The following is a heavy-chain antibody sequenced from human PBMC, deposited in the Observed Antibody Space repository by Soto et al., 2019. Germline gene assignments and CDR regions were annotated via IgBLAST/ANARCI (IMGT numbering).Heavy chain of an antibody. CDR1: GGTFSSYA. D-gene: IGHD3-9*01. V-gene: IGHV1-69*13. CDR3: ARVSDILTGSQYYPYYYYYGMDV. J-gene: IGHJ6*02. Sequence: ASVKVSCKASGGTFSSYAISWVRQAPEQGLEWMGGIIPIFGTANYAQKFQGRVTITADESTSTAYMELSSLRSEDTAVYYCARVSDILTGSQYYPYYYYYGMDVWGQGTTVTVSS. CDR2: IIPIFGTA.